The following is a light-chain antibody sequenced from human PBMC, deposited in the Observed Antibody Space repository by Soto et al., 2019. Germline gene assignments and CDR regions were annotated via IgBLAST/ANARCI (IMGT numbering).Light chain of an antibody. Sequence: QSALTQPASVSGSPGQSITISCTGTSSDIGGYNFVSWYHQHPGKAPKLMIYEVSNRPSGVSDRFSGSKSGNTASLTIPGLQAEEEADYYCSSFRSGNTLFGNGTKVTV. J-gene: IGLJ1*01. CDR2: EVS. CDR1: SSDIGGYNF. V-gene: IGLV2-14*01. CDR3: SSFRSGNTL.